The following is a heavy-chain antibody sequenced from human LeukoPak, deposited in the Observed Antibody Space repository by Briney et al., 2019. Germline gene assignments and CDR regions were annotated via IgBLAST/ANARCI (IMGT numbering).Heavy chain of an antibody. V-gene: IGHV3-7*01. CDR3: ARVYYRAGYSGYDLDY. Sequence: GGSLRLSCAASGFTFSNYWMSWVRQAPGKGLEWVANIKQDGSEKYYVDSVKGRFTISRDNAKNSLSLQMNSLRAEDTAVYYCARVYYRAGYSGYDLDYWGQGTLVTVSS. D-gene: IGHD5-12*01. CDR1: GFTFSNYW. J-gene: IGHJ4*02. CDR2: IKQDGSEK.